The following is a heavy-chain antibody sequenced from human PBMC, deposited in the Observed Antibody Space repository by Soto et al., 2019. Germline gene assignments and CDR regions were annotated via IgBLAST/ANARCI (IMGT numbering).Heavy chain of an antibody. D-gene: IGHD5-12*01. CDR3: ARCATSSSGYEGLNYFDP. Sequence: SQTLSLTCAISGDSVSSSSAAWNWIRQSPSRGLEWLGRTYYRSKWYNDYAISVKSRLTISPDTSKTQVSLHLNSVTPDDPALNYCARCATSSSGYEGLNYFDPGGQETLAT. CDR2: TYYRSKWYN. V-gene: IGHV6-1*01. J-gene: IGHJ5*02. CDR1: GDSVSSSSAA.